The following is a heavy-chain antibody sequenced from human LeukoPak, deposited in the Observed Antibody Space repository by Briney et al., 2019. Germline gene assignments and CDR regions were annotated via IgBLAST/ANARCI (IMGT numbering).Heavy chain of an antibody. CDR2: ISGSGGST. CDR1: GFTFSSYA. D-gene: IGHD3-10*01. J-gene: IGHJ4*02. Sequence: GGSLRLSCAASGFTFSSYAMSWVRQAPGKGLEWVSAISGSGGSTYYADPVKGRFTISRDNSKNTLYLQMNSLRAEDTAVYYCAKDVFVWFGEQIAPFDYWGQGTLVTVSS. V-gene: IGHV3-23*01. CDR3: AKDVFVWFGEQIAPFDY.